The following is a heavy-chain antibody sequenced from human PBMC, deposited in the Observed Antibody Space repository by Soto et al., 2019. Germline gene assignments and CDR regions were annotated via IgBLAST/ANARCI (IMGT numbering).Heavy chain of an antibody. CDR3: ARDGYNSIDY. CDR2: INTNTGNP. V-gene: IGHV7-4-1*01. CDR1: GYTFTSYA. Sequence: VASVKVSCKASGYTFTSYAMNWVRQAPGQGLEWMGWINTNTGNPTYAQGSTGRFVFSLDTSVSTAYLQICSLKAEDTAVYYCARDGYNSIDYWGQGTLVTVSS. J-gene: IGHJ4*02. D-gene: IGHD5-12*01.